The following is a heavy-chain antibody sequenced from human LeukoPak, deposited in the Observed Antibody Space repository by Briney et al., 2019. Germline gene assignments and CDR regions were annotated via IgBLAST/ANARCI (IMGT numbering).Heavy chain of an antibody. V-gene: IGHV4-39*01. CDR3: ARGDYDSSGPNY. CDR1: GGSISSSSYY. CDR2: IYYSGST. J-gene: IGHJ4*02. D-gene: IGHD3-22*01. Sequence: PSETLSLTCTVSGGSISSSSYYWGWIRQPPGKGLEWIGSIYYSGSTYYNPSLKSRVTISVDTSKNQFSLKLSSATAADTAVYYCARGDYDSSGPNYWGQGTLVTVSS.